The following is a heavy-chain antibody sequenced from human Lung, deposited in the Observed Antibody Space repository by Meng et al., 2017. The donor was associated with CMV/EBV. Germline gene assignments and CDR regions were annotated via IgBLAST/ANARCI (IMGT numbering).Heavy chain of an antibody. CDR1: RFTFSSYS. Sequence: GESLKISCAASRFTFSSYSMNWVRQAPGKGLEWVSSISSSSSYIYYADSVKGRFTISRDNAKSSLYLQMNSLRAEDTAVYYCAREGYYYDSGNYYYYFDHWXQGTXVTVDS. D-gene: IGHD3-10*01. J-gene: IGHJ4*02. CDR3: AREGYYYDSGNYYYYFDH. CDR2: ISSSSSYI. V-gene: IGHV3-21*01.